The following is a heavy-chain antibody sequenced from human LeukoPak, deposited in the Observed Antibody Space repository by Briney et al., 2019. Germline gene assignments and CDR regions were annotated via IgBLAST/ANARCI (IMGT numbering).Heavy chain of an antibody. CDR2: INSDGSTT. V-gene: IGHV3-74*01. Sequence: PGGSLRLSCAASGFTFSGYWMHWVRQAPGKGLVWVSRINSDGSTTSYADSVMGRFTISRDNAKNTLYLQMNSLRAEDTAVYYCARWNNDWEFDYWGQGTLVSVSS. CDR3: ARWNNDWEFDY. D-gene: IGHD1/OR15-1a*01. J-gene: IGHJ4*02. CDR1: GFTFSGYW.